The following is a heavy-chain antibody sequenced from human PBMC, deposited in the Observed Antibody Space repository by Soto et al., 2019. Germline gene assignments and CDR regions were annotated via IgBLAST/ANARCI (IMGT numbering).Heavy chain of an antibody. CDR2: IKGDGSEE. CDR3: AAISFRVMNIRAFDI. D-gene: IGHD2-21*01. V-gene: IGHV3-7*01. CDR1: GFIFSSYW. J-gene: IGHJ3*02. Sequence: EVQLVESGGGLVQPGESLRLSCAASGFIFSSYWMSWVRQAPGKGLEWVANIKGDGSEENYVDSLKGRFTISRDNARNTLFLQMDSLRAEATAVYYCAAISFRVMNIRAFDIWGRGTMVTVYS.